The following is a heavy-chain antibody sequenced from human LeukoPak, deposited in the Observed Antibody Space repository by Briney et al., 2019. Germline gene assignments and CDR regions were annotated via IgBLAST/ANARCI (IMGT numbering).Heavy chain of an antibody. CDR3: ARYHPTTYYYDSSGYWN. CDR1: GYSISSGYY. J-gene: IGHJ4*02. CDR2: IYHSGST. V-gene: IGHV4-38-2*01. Sequence: TSETLSLTCAVSGYSISSGYYWGWIRQPPGKGLEWIGSIYHSGSTYYNPSLKSRVTISVDTSKNQFSLKLSSVTAAGTAVYYCARYHPTTYYYDSSGYWNWGQGTLVTVSS. D-gene: IGHD3-22*01.